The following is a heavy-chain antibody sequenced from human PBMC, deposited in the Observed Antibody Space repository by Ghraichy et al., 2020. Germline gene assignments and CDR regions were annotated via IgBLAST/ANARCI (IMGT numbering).Heavy chain of an antibody. D-gene: IGHD2-8*02. CDR1: GGSISSSSYY. J-gene: IGHJ6*02. CDR3: ARQGVVYAIVMYYYYGMDV. Sequence: SETLSLTCTVSGGSISSSSYYWGWIRQPPGKGLEWIGSIYYSGSTYYNPSLKSRVTISVDTSKNQFSLKLSSVTAADTAVYYCARQGVVYAIVMYYYYGMDVWGQGTTVTVSS. CDR2: IYYSGST. V-gene: IGHV4-39*01.